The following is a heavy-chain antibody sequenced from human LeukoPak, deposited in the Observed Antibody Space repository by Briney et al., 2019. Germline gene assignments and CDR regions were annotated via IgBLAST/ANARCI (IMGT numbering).Heavy chain of an antibody. J-gene: IGHJ4*02. D-gene: IGHD1-26*01. CDR2: IYYSGST. CDR3: ATRRSGSHPYY. V-gene: IGHV4-39*01. Sequence: SETLSLTCTVSGGSISSSSYYWGWIRQPPGKGLEWIGSIYYSGSTYYNPSLKSRVTISVDTSKNQFSLRLSSVTATDTAVYYCATRRSGSHPYYWGQGTLVTVSS. CDR1: GGSISSSSYY.